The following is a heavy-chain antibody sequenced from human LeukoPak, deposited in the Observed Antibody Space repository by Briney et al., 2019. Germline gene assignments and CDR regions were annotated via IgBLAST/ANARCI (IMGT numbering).Heavy chain of an antibody. CDR1: GGSISSSSYY. V-gene: IGHV4-39*01. D-gene: IGHD3-9*01. CDR2: IYYSGST. J-gene: IGHJ5*02. Sequence: PSETLSLTCTVSGGSISSSSYYWGWIRQPPGKGLEWIGSIYYSGSTYYNPSLKSRVTISVDMSKNQFSLKLSSVTAADTAVYYCARGSGVLRYFDWLSKENNWFDPWGQGTLVTVSS. CDR3: ARGSGVLRYFDWLSKENNWFDP.